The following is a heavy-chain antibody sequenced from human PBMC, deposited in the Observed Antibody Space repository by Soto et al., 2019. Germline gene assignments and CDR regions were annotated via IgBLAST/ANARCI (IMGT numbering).Heavy chain of an antibody. J-gene: IGHJ6*02. CDR3: ARGFGDYDFWCGTPAPYYGMDV. CDR2: IYYSGST. V-gene: IGHV4-30-4*01. CDR1: GGSISSGDYY. D-gene: IGHD3-3*01. Sequence: SETLSLTCTVSGGSISSGDYYWSWIRQPPGKGLEWIGYIYYSGSTYYNPSLKSRVTISVDTSKNQFSLKLSSVTAADTAVYYCARGFGDYDFWCGTPAPYYGMDVWGQGTTVPVSS.